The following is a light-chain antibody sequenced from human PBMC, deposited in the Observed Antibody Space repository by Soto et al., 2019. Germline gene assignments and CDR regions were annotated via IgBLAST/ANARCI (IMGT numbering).Light chain of an antibody. CDR1: QSVVTN. Sequence: EIVMTQSPATLSVSPGKRATLSCRASQSVVTNLAWYHQKPGQAPRLLIFGASDRATGIPDRFSGSGSGTDFTLTIDRLEPEDFAMYYCQQYSDSPPTFGQGTKVDI. CDR2: GAS. V-gene: IGKV3D-15*01. CDR3: QQYSDSPPT. J-gene: IGKJ1*01.